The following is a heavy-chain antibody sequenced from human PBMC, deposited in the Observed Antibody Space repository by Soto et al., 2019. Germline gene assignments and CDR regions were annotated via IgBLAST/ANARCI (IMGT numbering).Heavy chain of an antibody. CDR3: ARQNYDVGSGPTWGTNWFYP. CDR1: GGSISSYY. D-gene: IGHD3-3*01. J-gene: IGHJ5*02. Sequence: SETLSLTCTVSGGSISSYYWSWIRQPPGKGLDWIGYIYYSGSTNYNPSLKSRVTISVDTSKNQFSLKLSSVTAADTAVYYCARQNYDVGSGPTWGTNWFYPWGQGTLVPVSS. V-gene: IGHV4-59*08. CDR2: IYYSGST.